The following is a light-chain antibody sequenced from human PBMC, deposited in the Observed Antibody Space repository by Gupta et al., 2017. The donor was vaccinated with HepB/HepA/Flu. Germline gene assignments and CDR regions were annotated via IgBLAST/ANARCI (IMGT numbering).Light chain of an antibody. CDR3: LQYNSYPRT. Sequence: DIQMTQSPSSLSASIGDRVTITCRASQGIGNDLGWCQQRPGEAPKRLIRAASILLSGVPPRFSGGGFGTEFTLTISSLQPEDFATYFCLQYNSYPRTFGQGTKVEIK. CDR1: QGIGND. J-gene: IGKJ1*01. CDR2: AAS. V-gene: IGKV1-17*01.